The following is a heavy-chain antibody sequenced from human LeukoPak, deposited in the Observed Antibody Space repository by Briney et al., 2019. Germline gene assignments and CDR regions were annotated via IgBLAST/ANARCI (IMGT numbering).Heavy chain of an antibody. D-gene: IGHD5-18*01. J-gene: IGHJ5*02. CDR1: GGSISSSSYY. CDR3: AKGAGGFSYYNWLDP. Sequence: SETLSLTCTVSGGSISSSSYYWGWIRQPPGKGLEWIGSIYYSGSTYYNPSLESRVTISVDTSKNQFSLKLASVTAADTAVYYCAKGAGGFSYYNWLDPWGQGTLVTVSS. V-gene: IGHV4-39*07. CDR2: IYYSGST.